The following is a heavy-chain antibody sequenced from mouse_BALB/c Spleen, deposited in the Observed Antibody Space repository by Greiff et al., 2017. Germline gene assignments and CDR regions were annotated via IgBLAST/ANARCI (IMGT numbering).Heavy chain of an antibody. CDR2: ISDGGSYT. V-gene: IGHV5-4*02. Sequence: EVQVVESGGGLVKPGGSLKLSCAASGFTFSDYYMYWVRQTPEKRLEWVATISDGGSYTYYPDSVKGRFTISRDNAKNNLYLQMSSLKSEDTAMYYCARVGSYAMDYWGQGTSVTVSS. CDR3: ARVGSYAMDY. D-gene: IGHD3-2*02. J-gene: IGHJ4*01. CDR1: GFTFSDYY.